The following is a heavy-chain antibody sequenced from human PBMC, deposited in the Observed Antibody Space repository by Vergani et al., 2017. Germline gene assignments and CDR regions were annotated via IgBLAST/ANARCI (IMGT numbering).Heavy chain of an antibody. J-gene: IGHJ4*02. Sequence: QVQLVQSGAEVKKPGSSVKVSCKASGGTFSSYAISWVRQAPGQGLEWMGGIIPIFGTANYAQKFQGRVTSTADESTSTAYMELSSLRSEDTAVYYCSIAVAGNWNVDNFDYWGQGTLVTVSS. D-gene: IGHD6-19*01. CDR2: IIPIFGTA. CDR1: GGTFSSYA. V-gene: IGHV1-69*01. CDR3: SIAVAGNWNVDNFDY.